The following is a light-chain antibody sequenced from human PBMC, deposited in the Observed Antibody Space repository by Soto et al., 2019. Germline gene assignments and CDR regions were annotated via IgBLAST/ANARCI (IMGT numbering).Light chain of an antibody. V-gene: IGLV2-14*01. J-gene: IGLJ1*01. CDR2: EVS. CDR1: SSDIGAYNY. CDR3: SSYTSSTTLYV. Sequence: SALTQPASVSGSPGQSITISCSGSSSDIGAYNYVSWYQQHPGKAPKLLIYEVSHRPSRVSNRFSASKSGNTASLTISGLQTEDEADYYCSSYTSSTTLYVFGTGTKLTVL.